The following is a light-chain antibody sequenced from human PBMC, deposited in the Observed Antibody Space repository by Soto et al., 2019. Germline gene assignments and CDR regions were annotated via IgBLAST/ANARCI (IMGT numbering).Light chain of an antibody. CDR1: SSNIGAGYD. CDR3: QSYDRSLSGSV. V-gene: IGLV1-40*01. J-gene: IGLJ3*02. CDR2: GNS. Sequence: QSVLTQPPSVSGAPGQRVTISCTGNSSNIGAGYDVHWYQQLPGKAPKLLIFGNSHRPSGVPDRFFGSKSSTSASLAITGLQAEDEADYYCQSYDRSLSGSVFGGGTKVTVL.